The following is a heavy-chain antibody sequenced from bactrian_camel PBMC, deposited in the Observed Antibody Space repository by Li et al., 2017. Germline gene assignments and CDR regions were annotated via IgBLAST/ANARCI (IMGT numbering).Heavy chain of an antibody. V-gene: IGHV3S63*01. J-gene: IGHJ4*01. CDR2: IDRSGGAT. CDR1: GPSFDATD. Sequence: QVQLVESGGGSVQAGETLTLSCLASGPSFDATDIGWHRQAPGDKCEWVSGIDRSGGATDYADSVKGRFTISRDNAKNTVYLQMNSLEPEDTAMYYCAANTHGICTLEIDWYTFWGQGTQVTVS. D-gene: IGHD6*01. CDR3: AANTHGICTLEIDWYTF.